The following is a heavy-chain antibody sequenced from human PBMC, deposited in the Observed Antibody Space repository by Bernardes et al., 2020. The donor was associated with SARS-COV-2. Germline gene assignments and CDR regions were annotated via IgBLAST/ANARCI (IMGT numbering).Heavy chain of an antibody. CDR1: GFTFSNYA. Sequence: GGSLSLSCAASGFTFSNYAMSWVRQAPGKGPEWVSAIGAGGAGTHYADSVRGRFTISADESKNTLNLQMNSLRVEDTAVYYCARPGLPVAKTLWFDSWGLGTLVTVSS. CDR2: IGAGGAGT. CDR3: ARPGLPVAKTLWFDS. J-gene: IGHJ5*01. D-gene: IGHD5-12*01. V-gene: IGHV3-23*01.